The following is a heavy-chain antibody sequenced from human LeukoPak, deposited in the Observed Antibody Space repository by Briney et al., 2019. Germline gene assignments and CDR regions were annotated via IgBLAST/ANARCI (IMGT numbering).Heavy chain of an antibody. J-gene: IGHJ6*03. CDR1: GFTFSSYS. CDR3: ARDHRGSGSRYYYYYMDV. CDR2: ISSSSSYI. V-gene: IGHV3-21*01. D-gene: IGHD3-10*01. Sequence: GGSLRLSCAASGFTFSSYSMNWVRQAPGKGLEWVSSISSSSSYIYYADSVKGRFTISIDNAKNTLYLQMNSLRAEDTAVYYCARDHRGSGSRYYYYYMDVWGKGTTVTISS.